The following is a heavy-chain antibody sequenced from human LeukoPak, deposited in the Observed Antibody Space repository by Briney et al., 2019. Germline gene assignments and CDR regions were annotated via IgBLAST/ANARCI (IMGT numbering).Heavy chain of an antibody. Sequence: GGSLRLSYSVSGFSFRSYEMHWVRQAPGQGKEYVSSISSNGDSTYYADSVKGRFTISRDNSKNTLFLQISSLRAEDTAVYYGVKVRDVDYGGQGSLVAVSS. CDR3: VKVRDVDY. D-gene: IGHD2-21*02. CDR2: ISSNGDST. V-gene: IGHV3-64D*09. CDR1: GFSFRSYE. J-gene: IGHJ4*02.